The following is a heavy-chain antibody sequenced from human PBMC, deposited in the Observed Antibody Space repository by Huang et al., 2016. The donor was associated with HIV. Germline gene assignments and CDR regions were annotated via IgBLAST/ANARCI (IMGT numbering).Heavy chain of an antibody. CDR3: ARDLRGYDSTFDFYYYYGMDV. D-gene: IGHD3-22*01. Sequence: EVQLVESGGGLVQPGGSLRLSCAASGFIFCDFSMNWVRQSPGKGLEWVSYIIASGATIYYAASAKGRFTVSRDDAKKSLYLQLNSLRDEDTAVYYCARDLRGYDSTFDFYYYYGMDVWGQGTTVTVSS. J-gene: IGHJ6*02. V-gene: IGHV3-48*02. CDR1: GFIFCDFS. CDR2: IIASGATI.